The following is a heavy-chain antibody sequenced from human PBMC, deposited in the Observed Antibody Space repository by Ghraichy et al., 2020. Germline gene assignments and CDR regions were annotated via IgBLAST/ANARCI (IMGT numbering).Heavy chain of an antibody. Sequence: SETLSLTCTVSGGSITTNTHHWAWIRQPPGKGLEWIGSIYYSGITYYNPSLKGRVTMSIDTSQNQFSLKLSSVTAADTALYYCARDPGYSRGFYPWGQGTLVTVSS. D-gene: IGHD6-13*01. J-gene: IGHJ5*02. CDR3: ARDPGYSRGFYP. CDR2: IYYSGIT. V-gene: IGHV4-39*02. CDR1: GGSITTNTHH.